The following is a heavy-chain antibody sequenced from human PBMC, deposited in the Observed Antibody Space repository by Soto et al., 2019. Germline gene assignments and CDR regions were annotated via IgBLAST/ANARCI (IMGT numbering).Heavy chain of an antibody. CDR2: IYNSGNT. D-gene: IGHD3-22*01. CDR1: GDSISSSGYS. CDR3: ARGYYDSSGWPYWFDP. Sequence: QLQLQESGSGLVKPSQTLSLTCAVSGDSISSSGYSWSWIRQPPGKGLEWMGYIYNSGNTHYNRSLKSRVTMSVDRSKNQFSPKLTSVTAADTAVYYCARGYYDSSGWPYWFDPWGQGTVVTVSS. V-gene: IGHV4-30-2*01. J-gene: IGHJ5*02.